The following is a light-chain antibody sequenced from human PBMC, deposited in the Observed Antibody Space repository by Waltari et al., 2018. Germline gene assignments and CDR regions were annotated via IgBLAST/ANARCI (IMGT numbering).Light chain of an antibody. Sequence: QSALTQPASVSGSPGQSITISCTGTGSDVGSYVYVSWYQQHPGKGPKLMIFDVSNRPSGVSNRFSVSKSGNTASLTISRLQAEDEGDYYCSSYTSSGTVIFGGGTKLTFL. CDR1: GSDVGSYVY. CDR2: DVS. CDR3: SSYTSSGTVI. J-gene: IGLJ2*01. V-gene: IGLV2-14*03.